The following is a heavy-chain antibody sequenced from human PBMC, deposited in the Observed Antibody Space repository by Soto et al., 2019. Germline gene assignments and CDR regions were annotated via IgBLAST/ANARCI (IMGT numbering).Heavy chain of an antibody. J-gene: IGHJ3*02. V-gene: IGHV4-34*01. CDR2: INHSGST. CDR3: ARDGPMDRAFDI. CDR1: GGSFSGYY. D-gene: IGHD3-10*01. Sequence: SETLSLTCAVYGGSFSGYYWSWIRQPPGKGLEWIGEINHSGSTNYNPSLKSRVTISVDTSKNQFSLKLSSVTAADTAVYYCARDGPMDRAFDIWGQGTMVTVSS.